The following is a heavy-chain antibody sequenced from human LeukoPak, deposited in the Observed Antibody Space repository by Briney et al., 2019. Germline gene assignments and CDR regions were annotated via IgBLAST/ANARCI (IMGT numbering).Heavy chain of an antibody. V-gene: IGHV1-18*01. Sequence: GASVKVSCKASGYTFTSYGISWVRQAPGQGLEWMGWISAYNGNTNYAQKLQGRVTMTTDTSTSTAYMELRSLRSGDTAVYYCARDDRDYVWGSYRYFDYWGQGTLVTVSS. J-gene: IGHJ4*02. CDR2: ISAYNGNT. CDR1: GYTFTSYG. CDR3: ARDDRDYVWGSYRYFDY. D-gene: IGHD3-16*02.